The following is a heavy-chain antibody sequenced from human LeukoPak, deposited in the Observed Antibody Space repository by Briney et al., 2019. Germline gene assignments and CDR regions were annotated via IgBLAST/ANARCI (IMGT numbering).Heavy chain of an antibody. CDR2: IYYTGST. Sequence: SEPLSLTCTVSGGSITSYYRGWIRQPPGKRLECRGSIYYTGSTNHIPSLKSRVTISIDMSTTQFSLKMSSVAAADTAVYYCARDGCSTGSCYSNYFDQWGQGTLVTVSS. D-gene: IGHD2-15*01. CDR1: GGSITSYY. CDR3: ARDGCSTGSCYSNYFDQ. V-gene: IGHV4-59*01. J-gene: IGHJ4*02.